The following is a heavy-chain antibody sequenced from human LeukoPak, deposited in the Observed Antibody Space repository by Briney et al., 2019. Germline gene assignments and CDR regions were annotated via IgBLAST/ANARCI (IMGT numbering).Heavy chain of an antibody. V-gene: IGHV3-49*03. CDR3: TREKGGSCHYCNWFEP. CDR2: IRSKAYGGTT. CDR1: GFTFRDYA. D-gene: IGHD2-15*01. J-gene: IGHJ5*02. Sequence: GGSLRLSCAASGFTFRDYAMSWFRQAPGKGLEWVGFIRSKAYGGTTEYAASVKGRFTISRDDSKSIAYLQMNSLKTEDKGVYYCTREKGGSCHYCNWFEPWGQGTLVNGSS.